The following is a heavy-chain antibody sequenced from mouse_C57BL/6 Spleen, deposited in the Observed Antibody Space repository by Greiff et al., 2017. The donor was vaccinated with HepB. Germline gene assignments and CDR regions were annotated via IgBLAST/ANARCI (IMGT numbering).Heavy chain of an antibody. J-gene: IGHJ3*01. Sequence: VQLQQPGAELVKPGASVKLSCKASGYTFTSYWMHWVKQRPGQGLEWIGMIHPNSGSTNYNEKFKSKATLTVDKSSSTAYMQLSSLTSEDSAVYYCASTAQATAWFAYWGQGTLVTVSA. V-gene: IGHV1-64*01. CDR2: IHPNSGST. D-gene: IGHD3-2*02. CDR1: GYTFTSYW. CDR3: ASTAQATAWFAY.